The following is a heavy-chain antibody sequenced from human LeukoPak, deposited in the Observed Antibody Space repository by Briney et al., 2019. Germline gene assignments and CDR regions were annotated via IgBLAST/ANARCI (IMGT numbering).Heavy chain of an antibody. D-gene: IGHD2-2*01. Sequence: GASVKVSCKASGYTFTSYGISWVRQAPGQGLEWMGWISAYNGNTNYAQKLQGRVTMTTDTSTSTAYMELRSLRSEDTAVYYCATARDRVVPAAPDYWGQGTLVTVSS. CDR3: ATARDRVVPAAPDY. J-gene: IGHJ4*02. CDR2: ISAYNGNT. CDR1: GYTFTSYG. V-gene: IGHV1-18*01.